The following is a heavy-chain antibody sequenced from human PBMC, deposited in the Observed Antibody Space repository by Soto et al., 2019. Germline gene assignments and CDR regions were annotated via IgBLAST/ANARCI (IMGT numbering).Heavy chain of an antibody. V-gene: IGHV1-18*01. Sequence: QVQLVQSGAEVKKPGASVKVSCKASGYTFTSYGIIWVRQAAGQGLEWMGWISAYNGNTNYAQQLQDRVTMTTDTSTSTAYMELRSLRSDDTAVYYCARDYDSTTSGSYYYWGQGTLVTVSS. D-gene: IGHD1-26*01. CDR3: ARDYDSTTSGSYYY. CDR2: ISAYNGNT. CDR1: GYTFTSYG. J-gene: IGHJ4*02.